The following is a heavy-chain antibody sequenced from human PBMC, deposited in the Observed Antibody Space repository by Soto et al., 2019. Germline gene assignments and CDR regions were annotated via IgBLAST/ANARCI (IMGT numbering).Heavy chain of an antibody. D-gene: IGHD3-3*01. Sequence: QVQLVESGGGVVQPERSLRLSCAASGFTFSRYGMHWVRLTPGKGLEWVAVISDNGSDKYYGDSVKGRFTISRDNSKNTLDLQMNSLRAEDTAVYFCARDPFGQTYPVVYDYWGQGTLVTVSS. CDR2: ISDNGSDK. CDR3: ARDPFGQTYPVVYDY. V-gene: IGHV3-30*03. CDR1: GFTFSRYG. J-gene: IGHJ4*02.